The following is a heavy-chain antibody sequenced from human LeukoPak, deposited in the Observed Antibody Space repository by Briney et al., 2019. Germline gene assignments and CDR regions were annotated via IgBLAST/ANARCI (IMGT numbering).Heavy chain of an antibody. CDR3: AREFCTGGGKCSKTCDY. CDR2: ISPNSGDK. Sequence: ASAKVSCKASGYTFTDYYIHWVRQAPGQGLEWMSWISPNSGDKRSAQKFQGRLSMTSDTSMSTAYVELSSLRSDDTAIYYCAREFCTGGGKCSKTCDYWGQGTLVTVSS. V-gene: IGHV1-2*02. J-gene: IGHJ4*02. D-gene: IGHD2-8*02. CDR1: GYTFTDYY.